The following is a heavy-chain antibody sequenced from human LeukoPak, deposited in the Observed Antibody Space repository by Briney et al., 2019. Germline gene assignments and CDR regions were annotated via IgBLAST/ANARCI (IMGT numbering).Heavy chain of an antibody. CDR2: ISWNSGSI. Sequence: PGGSLRLSCVASGFTFDDYVMHWVRQAPGKGLEWVSGISWNSGSIGYADSLKGRFIISRDNAKNSLYLRMNSLRAEDTAVYYCARTGFRDGYNRYYFDYWGQGTLVTVSS. CDR1: GFTFDDYV. D-gene: IGHD5-24*01. J-gene: IGHJ4*02. CDR3: ARTGFRDGYNRYYFDY. V-gene: IGHV3-9*01.